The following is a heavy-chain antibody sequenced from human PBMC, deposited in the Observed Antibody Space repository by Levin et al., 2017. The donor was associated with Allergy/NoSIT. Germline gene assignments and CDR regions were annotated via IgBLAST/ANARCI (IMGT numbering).Heavy chain of an antibody. CDR1: GFTFSSYA. CDR3: ARELGLNWNYRKASWFDP. Sequence: GESLKISCAASGFTFSSYAMHWVRQAPGKGLEWVAVISYDGSNKYYADSVKGRFTISRDNSKNTLYLQMNSLRAEDTAVYYCARELGLNWNYRKASWFDPWGQGTLVTVSS. D-gene: IGHD1-7*01. V-gene: IGHV3-30*04. CDR2: ISYDGSNK. J-gene: IGHJ5*02.